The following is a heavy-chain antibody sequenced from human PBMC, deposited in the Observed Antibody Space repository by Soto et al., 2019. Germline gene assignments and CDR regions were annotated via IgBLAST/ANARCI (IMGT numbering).Heavy chain of an antibody. CDR1: GDSVSSSSVA. CDR2: TYYRSRWYS. V-gene: IGHV6-1*01. D-gene: IGHD3-10*01. CDR3: ARSEEGSDYYYYGLDV. J-gene: IGHJ6*02. Sequence: QTLSLTCVISGDSVSSSSVAWNWVRQSPSRGLEWLGRTYYRSRWYSDFAVSVRGRIVINADTSKNQFSLQLNSVTPEDTAVYFCARSEEGSDYYYYGLDVWGQGTTVTVSS.